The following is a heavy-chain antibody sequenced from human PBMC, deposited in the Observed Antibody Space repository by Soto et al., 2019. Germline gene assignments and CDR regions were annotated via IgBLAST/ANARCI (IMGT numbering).Heavy chain of an antibody. D-gene: IGHD2-8*01. CDR3: ARDFFSGGVFDI. J-gene: IGHJ3*02. CDR1: GGSISSYY. CDR2: IYYSGST. V-gene: IGHV4-59*01. Sequence: PLETLSLTCTVSGGSISSYYWSWIRQPPGKGLEWIGYIYYSGSTNYNPSLKSRVTISVDTSKNQFSLKLSSVTAADTAVYYCARDFFSGGVFDIWGQGTMVTVSS.